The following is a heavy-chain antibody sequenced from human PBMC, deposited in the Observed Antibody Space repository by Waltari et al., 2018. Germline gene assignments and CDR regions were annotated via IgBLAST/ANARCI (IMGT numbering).Heavy chain of an antibody. CDR1: GDSISSSY. CDR2: IYTSGST. Sequence: QVQLQESGPGLVKPSETLSLTCTVSGDSISSSYWNWIRQPAGKGLEWIGRIYTSGSTTYNPALKSRVTMSVDTSKNQFSLKLSSVTAADTAVYYCARHPNRYFDLWGRGTLVTVSS. J-gene: IGHJ2*01. V-gene: IGHV4-4*07. CDR3: ARHPNRYFDL.